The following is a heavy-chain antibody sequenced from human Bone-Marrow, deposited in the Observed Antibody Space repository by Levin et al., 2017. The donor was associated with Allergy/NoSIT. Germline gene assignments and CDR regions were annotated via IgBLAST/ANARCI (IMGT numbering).Heavy chain of an antibody. CDR1: GYTFTSYA. CDR3: ARRREITKAFDI. V-gene: IGHV1-3*01. J-gene: IGHJ3*02. CDR2: INAGNGNT. Sequence: GESLKISCKASGYTFTSYAMHWVRQAPGQRLEWMGWINAGNGNTKYSQKFQGRVTITRDTSASTAYMELSSLRSEDTAVYYCARRREITKAFDIWGQGTMVTVSS. D-gene: IGHD3-10*01.